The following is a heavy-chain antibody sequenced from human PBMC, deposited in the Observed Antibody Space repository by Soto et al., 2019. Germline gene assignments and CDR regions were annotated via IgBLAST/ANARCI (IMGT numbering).Heavy chain of an antibody. V-gene: IGHV4-30-2*06. CDR3: ARGHYFGSGSTD. Sequence: PSETLSLTCAVSGDSISGGGFSWNRIRQSPGKGLEWIGYIYPSGTSYYNPSLKSRVTISVDKSQNQFSLRLSSMTAADTAVYYCARGHYFGSGSTDWGHGTLVTVSS. J-gene: IGHJ4*01. CDR1: GDSISGGGFS. CDR2: IYPSGTS. D-gene: IGHD3-10*01.